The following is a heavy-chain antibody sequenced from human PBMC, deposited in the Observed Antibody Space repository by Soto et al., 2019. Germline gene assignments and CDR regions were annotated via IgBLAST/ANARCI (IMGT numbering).Heavy chain of an antibody. CDR3: ARDPEGSGYIDY. D-gene: IGHD3-22*01. Sequence: SETLSLTCAVSGGSISSGGYSWSWIRQPPGKGLEWIGYIYHSGSTYYNPSLKSRVTISVDRSKNQFSLKLSFVTAADTAVYYCARDPEGSGYIDYWGQGTLVTVSS. CDR1: GGSISSGGYS. J-gene: IGHJ4*02. CDR2: IYHSGST. V-gene: IGHV4-30-2*01.